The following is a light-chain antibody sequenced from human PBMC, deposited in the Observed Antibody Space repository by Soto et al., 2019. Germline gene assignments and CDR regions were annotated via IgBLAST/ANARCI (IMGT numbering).Light chain of an antibody. V-gene: IGKV1-5*01. CDR3: QQYNSYSLT. J-gene: IGKJ1*01. CDR2: DAS. CDR1: QSISSW. Sequence: DIQMTQSSSTLSASVGDRVSSTCRASQSISSWLAWYQQKPGKAPKFLMYDASTLESGVPSRFSGSGSGTEFTLTISSLQPDDFATYYCQQYNSYSLTFGQGTKVDIK.